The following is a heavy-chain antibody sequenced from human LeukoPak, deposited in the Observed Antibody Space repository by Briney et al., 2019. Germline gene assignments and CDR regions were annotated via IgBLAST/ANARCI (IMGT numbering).Heavy chain of an antibody. D-gene: IGHD3-9*01. Sequence: EASVTVSCTASGYTFTSYDINWVRQAPGQGLEWMGWINPYSGGTNYAQKVPGRVTMTSDTSISTAYMELSRLRSDDTAVYYCARGSYWGYFDWLFKFDYWGQGTLVTVSS. CDR3: ARGSYWGYFDWLFKFDY. CDR1: GYTFTSYD. V-gene: IGHV1-2*02. J-gene: IGHJ4*02. CDR2: INPYSGGT.